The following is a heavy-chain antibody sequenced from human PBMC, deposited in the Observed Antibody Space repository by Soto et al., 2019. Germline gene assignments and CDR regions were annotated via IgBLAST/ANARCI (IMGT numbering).Heavy chain of an antibody. V-gene: IGHV3-74*02. D-gene: IGHD2-15*01. Sequence: EVQLVESGGGLVQPGGSLRLSCAASGFTFSNYWMYWVRQAPGKGLEWVSRINSDGSVSSHADSVKGRLTISRDNSKNTLYQHMDRLRAEDTAVDYCARGYWVGGTSYSLAGSFYYYMDVWGKGTTVTVFS. J-gene: IGHJ6*03. CDR1: GFTFSNYW. CDR2: INSDGSVS. CDR3: ARGYWVGGTSYSLAGSFYYYMDV.